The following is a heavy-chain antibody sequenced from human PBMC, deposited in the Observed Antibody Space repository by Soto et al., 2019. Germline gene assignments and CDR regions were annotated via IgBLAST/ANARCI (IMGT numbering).Heavy chain of an antibody. D-gene: IGHD6-13*01. V-gene: IGHV1-24*01. Sequence: ASVKVSCKVSGYTLTELSMHWVRQAPGKGLEWMGGFDPEDGETIYAQKFQGRVTMTEDTFTDTAYMELSSLRSEDTAVYYCATLPKNPYSSSPETNYYYYYYMDVWGKGTTVTVSS. CDR3: ATLPKNPYSSSPETNYYYYYYMDV. CDR1: GYTLTELS. CDR2: FDPEDGET. J-gene: IGHJ6*03.